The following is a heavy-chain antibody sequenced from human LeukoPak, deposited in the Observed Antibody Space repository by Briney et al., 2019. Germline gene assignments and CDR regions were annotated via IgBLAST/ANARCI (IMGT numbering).Heavy chain of an antibody. CDR1: GYTFTNYW. Sequence: GESLKISCKGFGYTFTNYWIGWVRQMPGKGLEWMGIIYPGDSDARYSPSFQGPVTISADKSITTAYLQWSSLQASDSGIYYCARLLGYCSSTSCPNYYGMDVWGQGTTVTVSS. D-gene: IGHD2-2*01. V-gene: IGHV5-51*01. J-gene: IGHJ6*02. CDR3: ARLLGYCSSTSCPNYYGMDV. CDR2: IYPGDSDA.